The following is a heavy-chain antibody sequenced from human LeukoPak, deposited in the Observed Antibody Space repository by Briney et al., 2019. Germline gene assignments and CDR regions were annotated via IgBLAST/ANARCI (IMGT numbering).Heavy chain of an antibody. V-gene: IGHV1-69*13. J-gene: IGHJ2*01. CDR2: IIPIFGTA. D-gene: IGHD2-15*01. CDR1: GYTFTSYF. CDR3: ARREVGAAWYFDL. Sequence: GASVKVSCKASGYTFTSYFMHWVRQAPGQGLEWMGGIIPIFGTANYAQKFQGRVTITADESASTAYMELSSLRSEDTAVYYCARREVGAAWYFDLWGRGTLVTVSS.